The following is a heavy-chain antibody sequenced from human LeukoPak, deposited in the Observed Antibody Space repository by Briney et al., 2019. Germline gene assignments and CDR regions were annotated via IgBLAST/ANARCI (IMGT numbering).Heavy chain of an antibody. Sequence: GASVKVSCKASGGTFSSYAISWVRQAPGQGLEWMGRIIPILGIANYAQKFQGRVTITADKSTSTAYMELSSLRSEDTAVYYCARALRGYSYGYLDYWGQGTLVTVSS. CDR3: ARALRGYSYGYLDY. CDR1: GGTFSSYA. V-gene: IGHV1-69*04. CDR2: IIPILGIA. J-gene: IGHJ4*02. D-gene: IGHD5-18*01.